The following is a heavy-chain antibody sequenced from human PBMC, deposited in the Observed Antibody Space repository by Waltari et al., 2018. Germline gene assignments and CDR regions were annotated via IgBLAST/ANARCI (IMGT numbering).Heavy chain of an antibody. Sequence: EVQLVESGGGLVQPGGSLRLSCAASGFTFSSYSMNWVRQAPGKGREWVEYIKSSSSTIYYADSVKCRFTISRDNAKNSLYLQMNSLRAEDTAVYYCARGQQLVDYYFDYWGQGTLVTVSS. D-gene: IGHD6-13*01. CDR3: ARGQQLVDYYFDY. J-gene: IGHJ4*02. V-gene: IGHV3-48*04. CDR2: IKSSSSTI. CDR1: GFTFSSYS.